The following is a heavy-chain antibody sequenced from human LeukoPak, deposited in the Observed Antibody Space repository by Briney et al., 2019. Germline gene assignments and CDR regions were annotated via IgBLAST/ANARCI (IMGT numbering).Heavy chain of an antibody. CDR3: ARSWDYDSSGYYFDY. V-gene: IGHV1-46*01. Sequence: ASVKVSCKASGYTFTSCYMHWVRQAPGQGLEWMGIINPSGGSTSYAQKFQGRVTMTRDTSTSTAYMELSSLRSEDTAVYYCARSWDYDSSGYYFDYWGQGTLVTVSS. J-gene: IGHJ4*02. D-gene: IGHD3-22*01. CDR2: INPSGGST. CDR1: GYTFTSCY.